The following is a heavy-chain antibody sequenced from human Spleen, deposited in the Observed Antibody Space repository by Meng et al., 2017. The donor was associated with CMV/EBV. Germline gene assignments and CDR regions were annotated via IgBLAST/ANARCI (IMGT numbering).Heavy chain of an antibody. D-gene: IGHD5-24*01. V-gene: IGHV1-18*01. Sequence: ASVKVSCKASGYTFTSYGISWVRQAPGQGLEWMGWVSGYIGNKNYAQKFQGRVTMTTDTSTSTAYMELRSLRSDDTAVYFCARDKGWLQGGGRAFDIWGQGTMVTVSS. CDR3: ARDKGWLQGGGRAFDI. J-gene: IGHJ3*02. CDR1: GYTFTSYG. CDR2: VSGYIGNK.